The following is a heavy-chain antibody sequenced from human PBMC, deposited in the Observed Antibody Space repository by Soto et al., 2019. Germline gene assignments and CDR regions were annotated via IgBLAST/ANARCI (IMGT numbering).Heavy chain of an antibody. V-gene: IGHV4-34*01. CDR1: GGSFSRYY. CDR3: ARGFNDKPVEPDNSYY. CDR2: INHSGST. D-gene: IGHD2-2*01. J-gene: IGHJ4*01. Sequence: PPGKLSLTWAVYGGSFSRYYWSWIRQPPGKGLEWIGEINHSGSTNYNPSLKSRVTISVDTSKNQFSLKLSSVTAADTAVYYCARGFNDKPVEPDNSYYWGQGTMVTVSA.